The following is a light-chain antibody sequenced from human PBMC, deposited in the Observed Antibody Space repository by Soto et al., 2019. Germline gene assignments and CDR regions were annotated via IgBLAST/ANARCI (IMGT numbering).Light chain of an antibody. CDR2: GAS. CDR1: QSVSSSY. Sequence: EIVLTQSPGTLSLSPGERATLSCRASQSVSSSYLAWYQQKPGQAPRLLIYGASSRATGNPDRFSGSGSGTDFTLTISRLEPEDFAVYYCLQYGSSPFTFGPGTKLDIK. V-gene: IGKV3-20*01. J-gene: IGKJ3*01. CDR3: LQYGSSPFT.